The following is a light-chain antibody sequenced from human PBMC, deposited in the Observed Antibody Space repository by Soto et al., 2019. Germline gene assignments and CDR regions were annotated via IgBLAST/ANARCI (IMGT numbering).Light chain of an antibody. CDR3: QQYDTSSRW. Sequence: DIQMTQSPSTLSASVGDRVTITCRASQSISSWLAWYQQKPGKAPKLLIYKASSLESGVPSRFSGSGSGTEFTLTISSLQPDDSATYYCQQYDTSSRWFGQGTKVEIK. J-gene: IGKJ1*01. CDR1: QSISSW. V-gene: IGKV1-5*03. CDR2: KAS.